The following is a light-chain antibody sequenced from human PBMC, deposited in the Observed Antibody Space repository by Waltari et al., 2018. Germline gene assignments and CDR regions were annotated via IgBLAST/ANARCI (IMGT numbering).Light chain of an antibody. CDR3: QQYGSSPLGT. Sequence: PGERATLSCRASQSVSSSYLAWYQQKPGQAPRLLIYGASSRAIGIPDRFSGSGSGTDFILTITRLEPEDFAVYYCQQYGSSPLGTFGQGTRLEIK. CDR2: GAS. J-gene: IGKJ5*01. V-gene: IGKV3-20*01. CDR1: QSVSSSY.